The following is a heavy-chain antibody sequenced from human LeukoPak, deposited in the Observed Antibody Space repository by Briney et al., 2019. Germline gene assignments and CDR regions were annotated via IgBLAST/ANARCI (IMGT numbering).Heavy chain of an antibody. Sequence: SETLSLTCTVSGGSISSYYWSWIRQPPGKGLEWIGYIYYSGSTNYNPSLKSRVTISVDTSKNQFSLILSSVTAADTAVYYCARAHFVASYYYGVDVGGQGTTVTVSS. CDR3: ARAHFVASYYYGVDV. V-gene: IGHV4-59*12. J-gene: IGHJ6*02. CDR2: IYYSGST. CDR1: GGSISSYY. D-gene: IGHD2-15*01.